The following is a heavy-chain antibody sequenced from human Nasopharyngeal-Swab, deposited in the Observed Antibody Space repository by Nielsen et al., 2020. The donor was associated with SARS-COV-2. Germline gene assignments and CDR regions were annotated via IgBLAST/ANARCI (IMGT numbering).Heavy chain of an antibody. D-gene: IGHD3-22*01. J-gene: IGHJ6*02. CDR1: GFTFSSYW. CDR2: IKQDGSEK. V-gene: IGHV3-7*01. Sequence: GESLKISCAASGFTFSSYWMSWVRQAPGKGLEWVANIKQDGSEKYYVDSVKGRFTISRDNAKNSLYLQMNSLRAEDTAVYYCARDQWFSYCDRYAVGYYYYGMDVWGQGTTVTVSS. CDR3: ARDQWFSYCDRYAVGYYYYGMDV.